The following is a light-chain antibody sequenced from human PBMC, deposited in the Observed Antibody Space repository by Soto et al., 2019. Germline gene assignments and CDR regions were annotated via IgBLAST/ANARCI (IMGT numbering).Light chain of an antibody. CDR3: QQYGSSPIT. CDR1: QTINRIH. J-gene: IGKJ5*01. CDR2: RTS. Sequence: EIVLTQSPGNLSLSPGERATLSCKASQTINRIHVAWYQQKPGQAPRFLIYRTSDRANGIPGRFSGSGSGTDFTITISRLEPEDFAIHYCQQYGSSPITFGRGTRLEFK. V-gene: IGKV3-20*01.